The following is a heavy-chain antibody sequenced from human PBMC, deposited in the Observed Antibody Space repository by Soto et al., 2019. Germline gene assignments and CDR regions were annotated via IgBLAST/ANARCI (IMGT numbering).Heavy chain of an antibody. CDR1: GFTFNNYA. D-gene: IGHD3-22*01. Sequence: PGGSLRLSCAASGFTFNNYAMTWVRQAPGKGLEWVSYISSRSSHIYYADAVKGRFTISRDNAKNSLYLQMNSLRDEDTAVYYWAKGQLLQTPPFDPWGQGTLVTVSS. J-gene: IGHJ5*02. CDR2: ISSRSSHI. CDR3: AKGQLLQTPPFDP. V-gene: IGHV3-48*02.